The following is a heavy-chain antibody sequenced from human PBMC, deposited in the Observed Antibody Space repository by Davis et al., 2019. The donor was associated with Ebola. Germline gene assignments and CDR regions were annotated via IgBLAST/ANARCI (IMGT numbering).Heavy chain of an antibody. CDR3: TRGSGRFEY. CDR2: VRGKAYGGTM. J-gene: IGHJ4*02. V-gene: IGHV3-49*03. CDR1: GESFSDYF. Sequence: LSLTCAVYGESFSDYFWSWIRQAPGKGLEWVGLVRGKAYGGTMEYGTSVRGRFTISRDDSKSVAYLQMNNLKTDDSAVYFCTRGSGRFEYWGQGTRVIVSS. D-gene: IGHD1-26*01.